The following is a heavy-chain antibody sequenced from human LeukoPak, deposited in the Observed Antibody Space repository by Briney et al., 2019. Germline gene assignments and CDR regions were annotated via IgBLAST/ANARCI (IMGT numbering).Heavy chain of an antibody. CDR3: AKVESIAPFYYY. CDR2: IRYDGSNK. Sequence: GGSLRLSCAASGFTFSSYAMSWVRQAPGKGLEWVAFIRYDGSNKYYADSVKGRFTISRDNSKNTLYLQMNSLRAEDTAVYYCAKVESIAPFYYYWGQGTLVTVSS. D-gene: IGHD6-6*01. J-gene: IGHJ4*02. CDR1: GFTFSSYA. V-gene: IGHV3-30*02.